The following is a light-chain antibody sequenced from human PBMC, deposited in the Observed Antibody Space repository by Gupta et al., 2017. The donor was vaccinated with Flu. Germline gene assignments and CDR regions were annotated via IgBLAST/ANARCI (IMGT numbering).Light chain of an antibody. CDR2: DAS. Sequence: ATLSLPPGKAATPSCRASQSVSSYLAWYQQKPGQAPRLLIYDASNRATGVAARFSGSGAGTDVTLTISSLEPEDVAVYYCQQRANWPPNTFGQGTRLEIK. J-gene: IGKJ5*01. V-gene: IGKV3-11*01. CDR1: QSVSSY. CDR3: QQRANWPPNT.